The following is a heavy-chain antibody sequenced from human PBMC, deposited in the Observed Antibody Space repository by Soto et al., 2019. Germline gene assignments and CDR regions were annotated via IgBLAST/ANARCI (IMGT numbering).Heavy chain of an antibody. CDR3: AREGGDIASSFTVNGLDV. CDR2: IWYDGSNK. CDR1: GFTFSSYG. J-gene: IGHJ6*02. V-gene: IGHV3-33*01. Sequence: QVQLVESGGGVVQPGRSLRLSCAASGFTFSSYGMHWVRQAPGKGLERVAVIWYDGSNKYYADTEKGRFTISRDNSKNTLYLQMNSLRAEDTGVYYCAREGGDIASSFTVNGLDVWGQGTTVTVSS. D-gene: IGHD5-12*01.